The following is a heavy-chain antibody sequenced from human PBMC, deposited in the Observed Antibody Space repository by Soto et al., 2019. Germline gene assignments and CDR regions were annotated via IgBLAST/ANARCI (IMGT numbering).Heavy chain of an antibody. CDR2: IYPRDSDI. J-gene: IGHJ4*02. Sequence: PGESLKISCKASGFTFTNYWIAWVRQTPGKGLEWMAIIYPRDSDIEYSPSFQGQVTISADRSISTAYLQWSSLEASDTAMYYCASLKQTTMGVKTGGQYYFDYWGQGTRVTVSS. V-gene: IGHV5-51*01. CDR1: GFTFTNYW. CDR3: ASLKQTTMGVKTGGQYYFDY. D-gene: IGHD1-1*01.